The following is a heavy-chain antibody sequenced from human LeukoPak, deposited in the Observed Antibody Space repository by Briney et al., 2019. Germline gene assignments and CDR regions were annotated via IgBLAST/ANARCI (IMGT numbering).Heavy chain of an antibody. CDR2: IYPGDSDT. V-gene: IGHV5-51*01. D-gene: IGHD6-13*01. CDR1: GYSFTSYW. J-gene: IGHJ6*02. Sequence: GESLKISCKGSGYSFTSYWIGWVRQMPGKGLEWMGIIYPGDSDTRYSPSFQGQVTISADKSISTAYLQWSSLKASDTAMYYCARRAAAGPNPYYYYGMDVWGQGTTVTVSS. CDR3: ARRAAAGPNPYYYYGMDV.